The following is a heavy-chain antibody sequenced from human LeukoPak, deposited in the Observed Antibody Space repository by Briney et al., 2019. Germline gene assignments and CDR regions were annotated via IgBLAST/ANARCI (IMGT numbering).Heavy chain of an antibody. J-gene: IGHJ4*02. CDR1: GFTFSSYG. V-gene: IGHV3-23*01. Sequence: PGGSLRLSCAASGFTFSSYGMHWVRQAPGKGLEWVSAISGSGGSTYSADSVWGRFTISRDNSWNTLYLQMNSLRAEDTAVYYCAKDFKKSYNSEYWYSDYWGQGTLVTVSS. CDR2: ISGSGGST. D-gene: IGHD2/OR15-2a*01. CDR3: AKDFKKSYNSEYWYSDY.